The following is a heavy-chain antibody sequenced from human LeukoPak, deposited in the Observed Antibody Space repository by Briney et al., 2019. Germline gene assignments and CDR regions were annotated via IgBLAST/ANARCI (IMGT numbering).Heavy chain of an antibody. Sequence: GGSLRLSCAASGFSVSSIYMNWVRQAPGKGLEWVSVIYSYGTTYYADSVKGRFTISRDDSKNTLYLHMNSLRAEDTAVYYCARAPNWRFDHWGQGTLVTVSS. CDR2: IYSYGTT. D-gene: IGHD1-1*01. CDR1: GFSVSSIY. J-gene: IGHJ4*02. CDR3: ARAPNWRFDH. V-gene: IGHV3-53*01.